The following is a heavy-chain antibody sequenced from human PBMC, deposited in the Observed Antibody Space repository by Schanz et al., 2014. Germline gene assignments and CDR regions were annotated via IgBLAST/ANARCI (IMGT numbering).Heavy chain of an antibody. D-gene: IGHD6-13*01. Sequence: GPEVKEPGASVKVSCEASRYTFNTYGLNWVRQAPGQGLEWMGWISAYTNNTNYAQKVQGRVTMTTDTSTGTAYMELSSLRSEDTAVYYCASSGAGYSSSWDFDYWGQGTLVIVSS. CDR3: ASSGAGYSSSWDFDY. J-gene: IGHJ4*02. CDR1: RYTFNTYG. CDR2: ISAYTNNT. V-gene: IGHV1-18*01.